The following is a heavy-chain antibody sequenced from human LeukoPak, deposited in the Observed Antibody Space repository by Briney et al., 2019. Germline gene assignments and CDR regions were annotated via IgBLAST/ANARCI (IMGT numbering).Heavy chain of an antibody. J-gene: IGHJ4*02. Sequence: SETLSLTCTVSGGSINNYYWSWIRQAAGKGLEWIGRFYTSGSTNYNPSLKSRVTMSVDTSKNQFSLKLSSVTAADTAVYYCAREGNYGDPFHYWGQGTLVTVSS. V-gene: IGHV4-4*07. CDR2: FYTSGST. D-gene: IGHD4-17*01. CDR1: GGSINNYY. CDR3: AREGNYGDPFHY.